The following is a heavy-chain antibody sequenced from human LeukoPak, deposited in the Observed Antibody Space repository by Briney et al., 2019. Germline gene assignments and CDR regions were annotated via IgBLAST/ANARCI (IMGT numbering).Heavy chain of an antibody. J-gene: IGHJ3*02. CDR2: IYYSGST. Sequence: SETLSLTCTVSGGSISSYYWSWIRQPPGKGLEWIGYIYYSGSTNYNPSLKSRVTISVDTSKNQFSLKLSSVTAADTAVYYCARRLGYSYGYGAFGIWGQGTMVTVSS. CDR1: GGSISSYY. D-gene: IGHD5-18*01. V-gene: IGHV4-59*08. CDR3: ARRLGYSYGYGAFGI.